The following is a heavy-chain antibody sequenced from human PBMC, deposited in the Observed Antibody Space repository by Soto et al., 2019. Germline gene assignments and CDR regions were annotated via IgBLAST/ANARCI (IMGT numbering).Heavy chain of an antibody. D-gene: IGHD2-2*02. Sequence: QVQLVQSGAEVKKPGSSVKVSCKASGGTFSSYAISWVRQAPGQGLEWMGGIIPIFGTTNYAQKFQGRVTITADESTSTAYMELSSLRSEDTAVYYCARGVVPAAIMENWFDPWGQGTLVTVSS. J-gene: IGHJ5*02. V-gene: IGHV1-69*01. CDR2: IIPIFGTT. CDR3: ARGVVPAAIMENWFDP. CDR1: GGTFSSYA.